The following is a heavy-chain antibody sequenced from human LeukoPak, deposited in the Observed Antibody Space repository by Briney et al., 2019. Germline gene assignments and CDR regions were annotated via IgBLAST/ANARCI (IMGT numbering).Heavy chain of an antibody. V-gene: IGHV4-4*07. J-gene: IGHJ4*02. CDR2: IYTSGST. Sequence: SETLALTCTVSGGSIRSYYWIWVRQPAGKGLEWIGRIYTSGSTNYNTSLKSRVTMSVDTSNNQFSLKLSSVTAADTGMYYCARHGPGGYFDCWGQGTLVTVSS. CDR3: ARHGPGGYFDC. CDR1: GGSIRSYY. D-gene: IGHD1-26*01.